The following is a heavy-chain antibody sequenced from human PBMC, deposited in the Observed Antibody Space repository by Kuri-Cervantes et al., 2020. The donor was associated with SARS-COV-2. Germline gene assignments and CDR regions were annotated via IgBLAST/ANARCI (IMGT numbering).Heavy chain of an antibody. D-gene: IGHD6-6*01. J-gene: IGHJ3*02. CDR3: ARIFYGIAARLVAFDI. CDR1: GGSFSGYY. Sequence: GSLRLSCAVYGGSFSGYYWSWIRQPPGKGLEWIGEINHSGSTNYNPSLKSRVTISVDTSKNQFSLKLSSVTAADTAVYYCARIFYGIAARLVAFDIWGQGTMVTVSS. V-gene: IGHV4-34*01. CDR2: INHSGST.